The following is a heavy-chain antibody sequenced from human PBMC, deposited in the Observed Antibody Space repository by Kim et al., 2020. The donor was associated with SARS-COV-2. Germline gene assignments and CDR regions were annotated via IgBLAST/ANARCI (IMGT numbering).Heavy chain of an antibody. Sequence: GNDQQYQGRVTMTRNTSISTAYMELSSLRSEDTAVYYCARVRGGSRWFDPWGQGTLVTVSS. J-gene: IGHJ5*02. CDR3: ARVRGGSRWFDP. D-gene: IGHD3-10*01. V-gene: IGHV1-8*01.